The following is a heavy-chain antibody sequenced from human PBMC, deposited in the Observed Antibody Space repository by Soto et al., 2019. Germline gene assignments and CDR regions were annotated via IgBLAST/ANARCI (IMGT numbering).Heavy chain of an antibody. J-gene: IGHJ4*02. CDR3: AHHSRLHRDYGDYCDY. CDR2: ISYDGSNK. V-gene: IGHV3-30*03. D-gene: IGHD4-17*01. Sequence: QVQLVESGGGVVQPGRSLRLSCAASGFTFSSYGMHWVRQAPGKGLEWVAVISYDGSNKYYADSVKGRFTISRDNSKNALHLHMNSLTAEDTAVSSCAHHSRLHRDYGDYCDYWGQVSLVTV. CDR1: GFTFSSYG.